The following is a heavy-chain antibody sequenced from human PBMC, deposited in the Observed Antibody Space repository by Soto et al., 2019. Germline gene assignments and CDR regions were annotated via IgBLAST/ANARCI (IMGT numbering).Heavy chain of an antibody. CDR2: THNSGRT. Sequence: QVHLQESGPGLVEPSETLSLTCAVSGASIRSYYWSWIRQPPGKGLEWIGNTHNSGRTNYNPSLKTRLTISVDTSNNHFSLRLSSLTAADTAFYYCARDSNAYGDYDWFDTWGQGTLVTVSS. J-gene: IGHJ5*02. V-gene: IGHV4-59*01. D-gene: IGHD4-17*01. CDR1: GASIRSYY. CDR3: ARDSNAYGDYDWFDT.